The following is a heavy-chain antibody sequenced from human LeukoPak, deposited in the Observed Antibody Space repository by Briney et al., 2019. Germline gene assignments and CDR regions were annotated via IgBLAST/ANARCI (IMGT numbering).Heavy chain of an antibody. Sequence: GGSLRLSCVASGLPFRDAWMTCVRQAPGRGPEWVGRIKSNVDGGTTDYAAPVKGRFIISRDDSIDTLYLHMNDLKTEDTALYYCTKDVPYTCGWSLHCWGQGTLVAVSS. J-gene: IGHJ4*02. D-gene: IGHD6-19*01. CDR1: GLPFRDAW. V-gene: IGHV3-15*01. CDR3: TKDVPYTCGWSLHC. CDR2: IKSNVDGGTT.